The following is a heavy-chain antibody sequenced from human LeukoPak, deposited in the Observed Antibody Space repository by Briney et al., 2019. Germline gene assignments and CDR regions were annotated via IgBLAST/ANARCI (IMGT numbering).Heavy chain of an antibody. J-gene: IGHJ6*02. CDR2: INPNSGGT. CDR1: GYTXTGYY. D-gene: IGHD2-15*01. Sequence: GASVKVSCKASGYTXTGYYMHGVRQAPGQGLEWMGWINPNSGGTNYAQKFQGRVTMTRDTSISTAYMELSRLRSDDTAVYYCARDLRVSGYCSGGSCLNYYGMDVWGQGTSVTVSS. V-gene: IGHV1-2*02. CDR3: ARDLRVSGYCSGGSCLNYYGMDV.